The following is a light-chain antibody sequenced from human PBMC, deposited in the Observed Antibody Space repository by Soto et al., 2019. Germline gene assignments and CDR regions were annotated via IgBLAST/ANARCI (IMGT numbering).Light chain of an antibody. V-gene: IGLV1-40*01. Sequence: QSALTQPPSVSGAPGQRVTISCTGNSSNIGAPYDVHWYQHLPGTAPKLLIFGDNNRPSGVPDRFSGSRSGSSGSLAITGLQPEDEADYYCQSYDSGVTGSVFGTGTKVTVL. J-gene: IGLJ1*01. CDR2: GDN. CDR3: QSYDSGVTGSV. CDR1: SSNIGAPYD.